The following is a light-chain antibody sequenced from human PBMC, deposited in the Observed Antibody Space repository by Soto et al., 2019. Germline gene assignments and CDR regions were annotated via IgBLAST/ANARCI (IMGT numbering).Light chain of an antibody. CDR3: TAWDGSQNVRV. J-gene: IGLJ3*02. V-gene: IGLV1-44*01. CDR1: TSNIGTNT. CDR2: SNN. Sequence: QSVLTQAPSASGTPGQRVTISCSGSTSNIGTNTVHWYQQFPGTAPKLLIYSNNQRPSGIPDRFSGSKSGTSASLDISGLQSEDEADYYCTAWDGSQNVRVFGGGTKLTVL.